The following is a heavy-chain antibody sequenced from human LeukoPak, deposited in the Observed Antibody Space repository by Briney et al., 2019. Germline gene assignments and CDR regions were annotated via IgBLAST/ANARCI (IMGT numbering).Heavy chain of an antibody. V-gene: IGHV3-48*04. CDR2: ISSSGSTI. D-gene: IGHD3-3*01. J-gene: IGHJ4*02. CDR3: ARDFRFLDDY. CDR1: GLTVSSNY. Sequence: QSGGSLRLSCAASGLTVSSNYMSWVRQAPGKGLEWVSYISSSGSTIYYADSVKGRFTISRDNAKNSLYLQMNSLRAEDTAVYYCARDFRFLDDYWGQGTLVTVSS.